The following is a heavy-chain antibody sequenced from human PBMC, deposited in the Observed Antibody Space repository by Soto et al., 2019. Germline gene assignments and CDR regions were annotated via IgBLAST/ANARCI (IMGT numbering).Heavy chain of an antibody. CDR2: FDPEDGET. CDR1: GYPLTELS. J-gene: IGHJ6*02. V-gene: IGHV1-24*01. Sequence: GXSVKVSCKVSGYPLTELSMHWVRQAPGKGLEWMGGFDPEDGETIYAQKFQGRVTMTEDTSTDTAYMELSSLRSEDTAVYYCATVHSGSYYGMDVWGQGTTVTVSS. D-gene: IGHD1-26*01. CDR3: ATVHSGSYYGMDV.